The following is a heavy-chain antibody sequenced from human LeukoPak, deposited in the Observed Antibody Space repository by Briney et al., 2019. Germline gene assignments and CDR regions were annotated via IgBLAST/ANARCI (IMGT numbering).Heavy chain of an antibody. CDR3: ARVRNYVKDYYYYYYYMDV. CDR2: INHSGST. J-gene: IGHJ6*03. CDR1: GGSFSGYY. D-gene: IGHD1-7*01. Sequence: PSETLSLTCAVYGGSFSGYYWSWIRQPPGKGLEWIGEINHSGSTNYNPSLKSRVTISVDTSKNQFSLKLSSVTAADTAVYYCARVRNYVKDYYYYYYYMDVWGKGTTVTVSS. V-gene: IGHV4-34*01.